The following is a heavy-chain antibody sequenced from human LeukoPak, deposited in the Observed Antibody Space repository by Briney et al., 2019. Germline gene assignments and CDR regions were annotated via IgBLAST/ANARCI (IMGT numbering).Heavy chain of an antibody. D-gene: IGHD1-1*01. CDR3: ARIHPPGYYYYYMDV. Sequence: GGSLRLSCAASGFTFSNSAMNWVRQVPGKGLEWVSSIDYDSSHIYYAASVRGRFTISRDNARNSVYLQMNSLRVEDTAVYYCARIHPPGYYYYYMDVWGKGTTVTVSS. J-gene: IGHJ6*03. V-gene: IGHV3-21*01. CDR1: GFTFSNSA. CDR2: IDYDSSHI.